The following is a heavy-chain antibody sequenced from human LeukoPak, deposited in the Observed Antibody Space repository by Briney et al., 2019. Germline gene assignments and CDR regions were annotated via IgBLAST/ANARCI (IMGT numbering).Heavy chain of an antibody. D-gene: IGHD6-19*01. Sequence: ASVKVPCKASGYTFTGYYMHWVRQAPGQGLEWMGRINPNSGGTNYAQRFQGRVTMTRDTSTSTAYMELSRLRSDDTAVYYCAVVGYSSGWYFDYWGQGTLVTVSS. J-gene: IGHJ4*02. V-gene: IGHV1-2*06. CDR3: AVVGYSSGWYFDY. CDR1: GYTFTGYY. CDR2: INPNSGGT.